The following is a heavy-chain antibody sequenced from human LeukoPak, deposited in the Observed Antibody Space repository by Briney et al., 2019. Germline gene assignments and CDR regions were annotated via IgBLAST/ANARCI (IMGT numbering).Heavy chain of an antibody. V-gene: IGHV4-4*02. J-gene: IGHJ4*02. CDR2: IHRSGSP. CDR1: LDSTTSNF. D-gene: IGHD1-14*01. CDR3: AREILGGFNPGAY. Sequence: SEALSLTCTVSLDSTTSNFWSWVRQPPGKGLEWIGEIHRSGSPNYNPSLQSRVTISIDRSRNQIVLELSSVTAADTAVYYCAREILGGFNPGAYWAQGTLVTVSS.